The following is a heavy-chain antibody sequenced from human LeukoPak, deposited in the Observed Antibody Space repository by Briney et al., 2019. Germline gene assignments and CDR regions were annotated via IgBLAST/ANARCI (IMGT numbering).Heavy chain of an antibody. Sequence: GGPLRLSCAASGFTFSSYSMNWVRQSPGKGLEWVSSISSSSSYIYYADSVKGRFTISRDNAKNSLYLQRNSLTAEDSAVYDCATRAIQDNMDGAFDIWGQGTIVTVSS. D-gene: IGHD5-18*01. CDR3: ATRAIQDNMDGAFDI. J-gene: IGHJ3*02. V-gene: IGHV3-21*01. CDR1: GFTFSSYS. CDR2: ISSSSSYI.